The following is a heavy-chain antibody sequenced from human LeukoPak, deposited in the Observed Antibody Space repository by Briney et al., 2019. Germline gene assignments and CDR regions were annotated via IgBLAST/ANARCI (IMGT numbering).Heavy chain of an antibody. J-gene: IGHJ3*01. CDR1: RFTFSGYA. D-gene: IGHD2-8*02. V-gene: IGHV3-30-3*01. CDR3: ARAPRSARYCTSVDCRREVLDL. CDR2: ISNDGNNK. Sequence: GGSLRLSCAASRFTFSGYAMHWVRQAPGKGLEWVAVISNDGNNKNYADSVKGRFTISRDNSKNTLYQQMDSPRDEDTAVFYCARAPRSARYCTSVDCRREVLDLWGQGTMVIVS.